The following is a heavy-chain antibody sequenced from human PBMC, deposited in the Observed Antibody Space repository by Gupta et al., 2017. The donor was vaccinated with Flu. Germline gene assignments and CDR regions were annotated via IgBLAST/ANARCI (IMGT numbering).Heavy chain of an antibody. D-gene: IGHD1-1*01. CDR2: IWYDGSNK. CDR1: GFTFSSYG. V-gene: IGHV3-33*01. Sequence: QVQLVESGGGVVQPGRSLRLSCAASGFTFSSYGLHWVRQAPGKGLEWVAVIWYDGSNKYYADSVKGRFTISRDNSKNTLYLQMNSLRAEDTAVYYCARCVGTWNPPFDYWGQGTLVTVSS. J-gene: IGHJ4*02. CDR3: ARCVGTWNPPFDY.